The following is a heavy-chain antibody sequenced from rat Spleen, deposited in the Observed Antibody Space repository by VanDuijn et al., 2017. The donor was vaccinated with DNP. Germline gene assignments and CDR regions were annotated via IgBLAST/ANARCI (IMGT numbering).Heavy chain of an antibody. D-gene: IGHD1-9*01. Sequence: EVQLVESGGGLVQPGRSLKLSCAASGFTFSDYNMAWVRQAPKKGLEWVATNSYDGSSTYYRDSVKGRFTISRDNAKSTLYLQMDSLRSEDTATYYCARGDYGYNYFDYWGQGVMVTVSS. CDR2: NSYDGSST. CDR3: ARGDYGYNYFDY. V-gene: IGHV5-7*01. J-gene: IGHJ2*01. CDR1: GFTFSDYN.